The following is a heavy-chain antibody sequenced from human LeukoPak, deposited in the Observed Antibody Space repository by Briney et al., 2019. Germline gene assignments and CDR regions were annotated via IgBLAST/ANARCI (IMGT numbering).Heavy chain of an antibody. CDR3: ARDRRQRGYHYYFDS. CDR2: ISSSGSTI. Sequence: GGSLILSCAASGFTFSSYEMNWVRQAPGRGLEWVSYISSSGSTIYYADSMKGRFTISRDNAKNSLYLQMNSLRAEDTAVYYCARDRRQRGYHYYFDSWGQGTLVTVSS. D-gene: IGHD2-2*01. J-gene: IGHJ4*02. V-gene: IGHV3-48*03. CDR1: GFTFSSYE.